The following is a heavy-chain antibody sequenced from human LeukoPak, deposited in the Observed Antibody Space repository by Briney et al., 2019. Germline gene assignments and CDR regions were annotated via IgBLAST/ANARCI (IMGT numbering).Heavy chain of an antibody. CDR2: INSSGGST. Sequence: GASEKVSCKASGYTFTKYYMHWVRHTPGQGLEWMGIINSSGGSTSYAQKFQGRVTMTRDTSTSTVYMELTGLRSEDTAVYYCARERGVPFDYWGQGTLVTVSS. D-gene: IGHD3-16*01. V-gene: IGHV1-46*01. J-gene: IGHJ4*02. CDR1: GYTFTKYY. CDR3: ARERGVPFDY.